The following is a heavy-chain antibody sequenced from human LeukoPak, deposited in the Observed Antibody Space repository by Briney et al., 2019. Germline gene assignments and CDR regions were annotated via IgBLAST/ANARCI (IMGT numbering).Heavy chain of an antibody. CDR3: ARFALGTYYYDSSGLGFDY. CDR1: GGSISGHY. V-gene: IGHV4-34*01. D-gene: IGHD3-22*01. Sequence: SETLSLTCDVYGGSISGHYWSWIRQPPGKGLEWIGEINHSGSTNYNPSLKSRVTISVDTSKNQFSLKLSSVTAADTAVYYCARFALGTYYYDSSGLGFDYWGQGTLVTVSS. CDR2: INHSGST. J-gene: IGHJ4*02.